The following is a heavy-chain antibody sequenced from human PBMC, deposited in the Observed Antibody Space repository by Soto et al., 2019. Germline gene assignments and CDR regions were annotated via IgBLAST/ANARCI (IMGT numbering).Heavy chain of an antibody. CDR3: AKGVSQYTPLALFDY. D-gene: IGHD5-18*01. V-gene: IGHV3-23*01. CDR2: ISGSDGRT. J-gene: IGHJ4*02. Sequence: GGSLRLSCAASGFTFSSYAMSWIRQAPGKGLEWVSTISGSDGRTYSTDSVKGRFTISRDNSRNTAYLQMNSLRVEDTAVYYCAKGVSQYTPLALFDYWGRGTLVTVSS. CDR1: GFTFSSYA.